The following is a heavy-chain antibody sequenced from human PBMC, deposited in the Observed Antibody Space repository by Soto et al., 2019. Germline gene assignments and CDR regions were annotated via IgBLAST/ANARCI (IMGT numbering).Heavy chain of an antibody. Sequence: VESGGGLVQSGGSLRLSCLASGFSLTPYWMSWVRQTPGKELEWVAKINEDGSKRDYMESVEGRFTISRDNAKNSVSLQMDSLRVDDTAMYYCTRWDGRCSGGSCFFDSWGQGTLVTVSS. CDR1: GFSLTPYW. J-gene: IGHJ4*02. CDR2: INEDGSKR. D-gene: IGHD2-15*01. V-gene: IGHV3-7*01. CDR3: TRWDGRCSGGSCFFDS.